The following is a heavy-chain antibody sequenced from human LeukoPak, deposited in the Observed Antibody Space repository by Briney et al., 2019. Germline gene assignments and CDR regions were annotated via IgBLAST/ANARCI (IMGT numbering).Heavy chain of an antibody. J-gene: IGHJ3*02. Sequence: GGSLRLSCAASEFIVSSNYMNWVRQAPGKGLEWVSVIHSGGGIYYADSVKGRFTISRDISKNMLYLQMNSLRADDTAVYYCARGHDTATSGTRAFDIWGQGTMVTVSS. CDR3: ARGHDTATSGTRAFDI. D-gene: IGHD5-18*01. V-gene: IGHV3-53*01. CDR2: IHSGGGI. CDR1: EFIVSSNY.